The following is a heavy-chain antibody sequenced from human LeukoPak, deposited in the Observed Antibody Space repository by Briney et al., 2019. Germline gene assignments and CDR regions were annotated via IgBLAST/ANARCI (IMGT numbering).Heavy chain of an antibody. Sequence: GESLNISCKGSGYSFTIYWIGWVRQMPGKGLEWMGIIYPGDSDTRYSPSFQGQITISADKSISTAYLQWSSLKASDTAIYYCARQGYSYGYDYWGQGTLVTVSS. J-gene: IGHJ4*02. CDR3: ARQGYSYGYDY. CDR1: GYSFTIYW. V-gene: IGHV5-51*01. CDR2: IYPGDSDT. D-gene: IGHD5-18*01.